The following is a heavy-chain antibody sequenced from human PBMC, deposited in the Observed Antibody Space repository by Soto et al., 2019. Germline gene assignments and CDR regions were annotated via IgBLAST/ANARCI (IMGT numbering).Heavy chain of an antibody. CDR1: GFTFSSYG. CDR2: ISYDGSNK. J-gene: IGHJ4*02. Sequence: GGSLRLSCAASGFTFSSYGMHWVRQAPGKGLEWVAVISYDGSNKYYADSVKGRFTISRDNSKNTLYLQMNSLRAEDTAVYYCAKPGTPQYYFDYWGQETLVTVSS. V-gene: IGHV3-30*18. D-gene: IGHD1-1*01. CDR3: AKPGTPQYYFDY.